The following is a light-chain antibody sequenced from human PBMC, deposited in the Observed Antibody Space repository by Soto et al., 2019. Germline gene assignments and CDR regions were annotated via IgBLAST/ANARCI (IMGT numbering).Light chain of an antibody. CDR3: GSYTSGSSYV. CDR1: SSDVGLYNY. J-gene: IGLJ1*01. V-gene: IGLV2-14*01. CDR2: EGS. Sequence: QSGLTQPASVSGSPGQSITISCTGTSSDVGLYNYVSWYQQHPGKAPKLIIYEGSKRPSGVSNRFSGSKSGNTASLSVSGLQAEDEADYYCGSYTSGSSYVFGTGTKVTVL.